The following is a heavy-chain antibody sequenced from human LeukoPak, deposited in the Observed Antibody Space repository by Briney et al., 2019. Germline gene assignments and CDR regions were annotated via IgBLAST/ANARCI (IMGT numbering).Heavy chain of an antibody. J-gene: IGHJ5*02. D-gene: IGHD3-3*01. CDR1: GGSINNYY. Sequence: PSETLSLTCTVSGGSINNYYWSRIRQPPGKGLEWIGYIYYSGSTNYNPSLKSRVTISIDTSKNQFSLKLSSVTAADTAVYYCARGRITIFGVVIDHGWFDPWGQGTLVTVSS. CDR3: ARGRITIFGVVIDHGWFDP. V-gene: IGHV4-59*01. CDR2: IYYSGST.